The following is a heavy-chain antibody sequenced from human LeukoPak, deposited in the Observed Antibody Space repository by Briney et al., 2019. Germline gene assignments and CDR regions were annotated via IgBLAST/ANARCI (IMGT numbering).Heavy chain of an antibody. D-gene: IGHD5-24*01. CDR3: ARGSRDGYNWVNFDY. CDR2: IYTSGST. Sequence: SETLSLTCTVSGGSISSYYWSWIRQPAGKGLEWIGRIYTSGSTNYNPSLKSRVIISVDKSKNQFSLKLSSVTAADTAVYYCARGSRDGYNWVNFDYWGQGTLVTVSS. CDR1: GGSISSYY. V-gene: IGHV4-4*07. J-gene: IGHJ4*02.